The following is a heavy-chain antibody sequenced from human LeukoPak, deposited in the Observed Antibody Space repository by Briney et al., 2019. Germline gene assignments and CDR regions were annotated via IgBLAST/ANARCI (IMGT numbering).Heavy chain of an antibody. J-gene: IGHJ3*02. CDR2: ISAYNGNT. CDR1: GYTFTSYG. CDR3: ARVGKINYDILTGYSAFDI. Sequence: ASVKVSCKASGYTFTSYGISWVRQAPGQGLEWMGWISAYNGNTNYAQKLQGRVTMTTDTSTSTAYMELRSLRSDDTAVYYCARVGKINYDILTGYSAFDIWGQGTMVTVSS. D-gene: IGHD3-9*01. V-gene: IGHV1-18*01.